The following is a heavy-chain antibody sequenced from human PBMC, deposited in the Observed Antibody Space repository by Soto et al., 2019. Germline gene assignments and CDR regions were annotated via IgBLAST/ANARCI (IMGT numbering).Heavy chain of an antibody. CDR2: IYYSGST. Sequence: XGTLSLPCTVSGGSFSSGSYYWSWIRQPPGKGLEWIGYIYYSGSTNYNPSLKSRVTISVDTSKNQFSLKLSSVTAADTAVYYCARHAARSTSLYGMDVWGQGTTVTVSS. V-gene: IGHV4-61*01. CDR1: GGSFSSGSYY. J-gene: IGHJ6*02. D-gene: IGHD2-2*01. CDR3: ARHAARSTSLYGMDV.